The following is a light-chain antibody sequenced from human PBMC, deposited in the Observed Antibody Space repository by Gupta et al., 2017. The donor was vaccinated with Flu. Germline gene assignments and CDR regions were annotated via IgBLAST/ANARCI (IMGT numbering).Light chain of an antibody. CDR1: HDISKY. Sequence: DIQMTQSPSSLSASVGDRVTITCQASHDISKYLSWYQQKPGKPPKLLIYDASNLETGVPSRFIGGGSGTNFTFTITSLQPEDIATYYCLSYRYLFTFGGGTKVGIK. CDR3: LSYRYLFT. V-gene: IGKV1-33*01. J-gene: IGKJ4*01. CDR2: DAS.